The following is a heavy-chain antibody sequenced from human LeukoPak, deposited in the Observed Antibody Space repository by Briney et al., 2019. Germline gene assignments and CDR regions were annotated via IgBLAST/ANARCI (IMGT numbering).Heavy chain of an antibody. CDR1: GFTFSSYA. D-gene: IGHD2/OR15-2a*01. CDR2: ISYDGSNK. CDR3: AREWGNSYMDV. Sequence: PGGSLRLSCAASGFTFSSYAMHWVRQAPGKGLEWVAVISYDGSNKYYADSVKGRFTISRDNSKNTLYLQMNSLRAEDTAVYYCAREWGNSYMDVWGKGTTVTVSS. J-gene: IGHJ6*03. V-gene: IGHV3-30*04.